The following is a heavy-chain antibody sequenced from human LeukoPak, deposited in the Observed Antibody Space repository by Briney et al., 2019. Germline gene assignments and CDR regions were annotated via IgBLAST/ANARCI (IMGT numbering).Heavy chain of an antibody. V-gene: IGHV1-18*01. J-gene: IGHJ6*02. CDR3: ARVGYYYDSSGYYYGDYYGIDV. D-gene: IGHD3-22*01. CDR2: ISAYNGNT. CDR1: GHTFTTYG. Sequence: GAPVKASCKASGHTFTTYGISWVRQAPGQGLEWMGWISAYNGNTNYAQKHQGRVTMTTDTSTSTAYMELRSLRSDDTAVYYCARVGYYYDSSGYYYGDYYGIDVWGQGNTVTVSS.